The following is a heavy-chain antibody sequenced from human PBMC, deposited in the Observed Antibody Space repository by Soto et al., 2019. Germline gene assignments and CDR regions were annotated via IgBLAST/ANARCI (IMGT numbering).Heavy chain of an antibody. J-gene: IGHJ5*02. CDR2: IYWDDDK. CDR3: VHRAFLRTSHNWFDP. CDR1: GISLSTVGVG. V-gene: IGHV2-5*02. Sequence: QITLKESGPTLVKSTQTLTLTCTVSGISLSTVGVGVGWIRQPPGKALEWLALIYWDDDKRYTPSLKSRLTIARDTSKNPVVLTMTNMDPVDTATYYGVHRAFLRTSHNWFDPWGQGTLVTVSS. D-gene: IGHD2-2*01.